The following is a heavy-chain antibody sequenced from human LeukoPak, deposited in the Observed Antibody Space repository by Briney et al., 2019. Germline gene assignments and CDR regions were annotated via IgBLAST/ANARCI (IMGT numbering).Heavy chain of an antibody. CDR1: GFTFSNFW. D-gene: IGHD2-15*01. J-gene: IGHJ6*02. V-gene: IGHV3-7*03. CDR2: INQHGSEK. Sequence: PGGSLRLSCTASGFTFSNFWMHWVRQAPGKGLEWVANINQHGSEKYYVDSVKGRFTISRDNAKNSLYLQMNSLRAEDTAVYYCAKNLYCGGGSCYPSALGMDVWGQGTTVTVSS. CDR3: AKNLYCGGGSCYPSALGMDV.